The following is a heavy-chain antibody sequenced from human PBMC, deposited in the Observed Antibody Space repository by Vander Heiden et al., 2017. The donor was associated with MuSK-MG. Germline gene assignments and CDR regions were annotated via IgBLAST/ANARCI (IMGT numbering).Heavy chain of an antibody. CDR2: ISGIGATT. J-gene: IGHJ4*02. D-gene: IGHD6-6*01. CDR1: GFTFSSYA. V-gene: IGHV3-23*01. CDR3: ARGRSSSSMTPYY. Sequence: EEQLLGSGGGLVQPGGSLSLSCAASGFTFSSYAMSWVSAISGIGATTYYADSVKGRFTISRDNSKNTLYLQMNSLRADDTAVYYCARGRSSSSMTPYYWGQGTLVTVSS.